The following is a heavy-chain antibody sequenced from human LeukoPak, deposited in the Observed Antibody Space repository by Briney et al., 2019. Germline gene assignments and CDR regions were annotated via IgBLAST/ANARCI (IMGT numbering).Heavy chain of an antibody. Sequence: GGSLRLSCAASGITLSNAWMNWMRQAPGKGLEWVGLIKSNTDGGTIDYAAPVKGRFTISRDDSQNTLFLQMNSLKTEDTGVYYCTIECSGSHTDWGQGTLVTVSS. CDR1: GITLSNAW. V-gene: IGHV3-15*01. D-gene: IGHD2-15*01. CDR2: IKSNTDGGTI. CDR3: TIECSGSHTD. J-gene: IGHJ4*02.